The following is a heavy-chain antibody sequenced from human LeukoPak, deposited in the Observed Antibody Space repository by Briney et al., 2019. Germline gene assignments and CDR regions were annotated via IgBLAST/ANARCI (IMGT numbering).Heavy chain of an antibody. CDR3: ARGSSGWYMVCC. CDR1: GYTFTGYY. CDR2: INPNSGGT. Sequence: ASVNLSLKASGYTFTGYYMHWVRQAPGQGLEWMGWINPNSGGTNFAQKFQGRVTMTRDTSISTAYMELSRLRSDDTAVYYCARGSSGWYMVCCWGQRALVTVSS. D-gene: IGHD6-19*01. J-gene: IGHJ4*01. V-gene: IGHV1-2*02.